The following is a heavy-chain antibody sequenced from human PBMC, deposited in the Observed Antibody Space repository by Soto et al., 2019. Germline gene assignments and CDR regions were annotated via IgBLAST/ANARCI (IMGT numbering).Heavy chain of an antibody. D-gene: IGHD6-13*01. CDR2: IYTSGST. J-gene: IGHJ3*02. CDR1: GGSISSYY. Sequence: SETLSLTCTVSGGSISSYYWSWIRQPAGKGLEWIGRIYTSGSTNYNPSLKSRVTMSVDTSKNQFSLKLSSVTAADTAVYYCAREKAAGTVEAFDIWGRGTMVTVSS. CDR3: AREKAAGTVEAFDI. V-gene: IGHV4-4*07.